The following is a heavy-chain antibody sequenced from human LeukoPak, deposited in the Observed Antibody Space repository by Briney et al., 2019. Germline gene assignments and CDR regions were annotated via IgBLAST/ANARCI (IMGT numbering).Heavy chain of an antibody. J-gene: IGHJ5*02. CDR1: GFTFSSYG. CDR2: IWYDGSNK. Sequence: PGRSLRLSCTASGFTFSSYGMHWVRQAPGKGLEWVAVIWYDGSNKYYADSVKGRFTIPRDNSKNTLYLQMNSLRAEDTAVYYCARGLQGWFDPWGQGTLVTVSS. CDR3: ARGLQGWFDP. V-gene: IGHV3-33*08.